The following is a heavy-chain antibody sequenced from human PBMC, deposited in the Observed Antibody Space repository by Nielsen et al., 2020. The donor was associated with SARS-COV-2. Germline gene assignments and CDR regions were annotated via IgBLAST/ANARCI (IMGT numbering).Heavy chain of an antibody. D-gene: IGHD6-25*01. CDR1: GFTFSDYY. Sequence: GGSLRLSCAASGFTFSDYYMNWIRQAPGKGLEWVAYISSSSAYTDDADSVKGRFSISRDNTNNALHLQMNSLRAEDTAVYYCARAYSSATGFDFWGQGTLVTVSS. J-gene: IGHJ4*02. CDR3: ARAYSSATGFDF. V-gene: IGHV3-11*05. CDR2: ISSSSAYT.